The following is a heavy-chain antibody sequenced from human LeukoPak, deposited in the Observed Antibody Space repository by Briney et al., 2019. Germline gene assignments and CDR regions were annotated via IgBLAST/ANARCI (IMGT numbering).Heavy chain of an antibody. CDR1: GYTFTDCY. D-gene: IGHD2-21*01. V-gene: IGHV1-2*02. J-gene: IGHJ4*02. CDR2: INPTSGGT. Sequence: GASVKVSCKASGYTFTDCYVNWVRQAPGQGLEWVGWINPTSGGTSYAQKFQGRVTLTRDTSINTAYMDLSSLRYDDTAIYYCARGHSGDGYHFDYWGQGTLVAVSS. CDR3: ARGHSGDGYHFDY.